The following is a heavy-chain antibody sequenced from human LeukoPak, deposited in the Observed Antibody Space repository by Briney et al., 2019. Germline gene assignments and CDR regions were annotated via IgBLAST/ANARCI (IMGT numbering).Heavy chain of an antibody. CDR1: EFTVSRNY. V-gene: IGHV3-66*01. CDR2: IYSGGST. D-gene: IGHD3-16*01. J-gene: IGHJ3*02. Sequence: PGGSLRLSCAASEFTVSRNYMSWVRQAPGKGLEWVSVIYSGGSTYYADSMKGRFTISRDNSKNTLYLQMNSLRVEDTAVYYCARDPGGNQNGFDIWGQGTMVTVSS. CDR3: ARDPGGNQNGFDI.